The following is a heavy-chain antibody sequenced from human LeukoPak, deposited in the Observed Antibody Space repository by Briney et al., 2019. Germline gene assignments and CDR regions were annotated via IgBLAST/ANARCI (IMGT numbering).Heavy chain of an antibody. Sequence: SETLSLTCAVYGGSFSGYYWSWIRQPPGKGLEWIGEINHSGSTNYNPSLKSRVTISVDTSKNQFSPKLSSVTAADTAVYYCARASYGLDLPPFDYWGQGTLVTVSS. J-gene: IGHJ4*02. CDR3: ARASYGLDLPPFDY. D-gene: IGHD1-7*01. CDR2: INHSGST. V-gene: IGHV4-34*01. CDR1: GGSFSGYY.